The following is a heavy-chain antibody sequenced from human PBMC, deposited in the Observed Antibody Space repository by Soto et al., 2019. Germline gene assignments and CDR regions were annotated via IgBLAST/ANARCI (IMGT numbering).Heavy chain of an antibody. CDR1: GGSISSSSYY. J-gene: IGHJ6*02. Sequence: PSETLSLTCTVSGGSISSSSYYWGWIRQPPGKGLEWIGSIYYSGSTYYNPSLKSRVTISVDTSKNQFSLKLSSVTAADTAVYYCARDFWMATMRGRYYYGMDVWGQGTTVTVSS. D-gene: IGHD3-3*01. CDR3: ARDFWMATMRGRYYYGMDV. CDR2: IYYSGST. V-gene: IGHV4-39*07.